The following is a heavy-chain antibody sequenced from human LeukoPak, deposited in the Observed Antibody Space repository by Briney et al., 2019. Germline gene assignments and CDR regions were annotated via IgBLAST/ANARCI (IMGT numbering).Heavy chain of an antibody. CDR2: ISAYNGNT. Sequence: ASVKVSCTASGYTFTSYGISWVRQAPGQGLEWMGWISAYNGNTNYAQKLQGRVTMTTDTSTSTAYMELRSLRSDDTAVYYCARDSGYGDYYYYGMDVWGQGTTVTVSS. CDR1: GYTFTSYG. D-gene: IGHD5-12*01. J-gene: IGHJ6*02. V-gene: IGHV1-18*01. CDR3: ARDSGYGDYYYYGMDV.